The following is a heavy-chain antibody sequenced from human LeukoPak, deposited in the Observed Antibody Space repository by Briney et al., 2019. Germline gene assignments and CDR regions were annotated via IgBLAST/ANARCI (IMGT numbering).Heavy chain of an antibody. J-gene: IGHJ4*02. CDR1: GFTFSNAW. CDR3: TTEDCTNGVCYRVDY. V-gene: IGHV3-15*01. Sequence: GGSLRLSCAASGFTFSNAWMSWVRQAPGKGLEWVGRIKSKTDGGTTDYAAPAKGRFTISRDNSKNTLYLQMNSLKTEDTAVYYCTTEDCTNGVCYRVDYWGQGTLVTVPS. CDR2: IKSKTDGGTT. D-gene: IGHD2-8*01.